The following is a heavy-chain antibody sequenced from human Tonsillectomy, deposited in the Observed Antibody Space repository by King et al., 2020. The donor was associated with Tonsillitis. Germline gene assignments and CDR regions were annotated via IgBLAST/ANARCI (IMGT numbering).Heavy chain of an antibody. V-gene: IGHV3-48*01. D-gene: IGHD3-10*01. Sequence: QLVQSGGGLVQPGGSLRLSCAASGFTFNRHSMSWVRQAPGKGLEWVSYINAASVAKFYANSVRGRFTVSRDNAKNSVFLQMNSLRAEDTAVYYCVRDSNYPIDYWGPGTLVTVSP. CDR2: INAASVAK. J-gene: IGHJ4*02. CDR1: GFTFNRHS. CDR3: VRDSNYPIDY.